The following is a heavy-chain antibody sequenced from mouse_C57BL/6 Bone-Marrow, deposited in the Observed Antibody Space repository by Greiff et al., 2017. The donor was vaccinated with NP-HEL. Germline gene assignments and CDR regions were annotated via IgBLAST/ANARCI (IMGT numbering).Heavy chain of an antibody. CDR2: ISYSGST. Sequence: EVNVVESGPGLAKPSQTLSLTCSVTGYSITSDYWNWIRKFPGNKLEYMGYISYSGSTYYNPSLKSRISITRDTSKNQYYLQLNSVTTEDTATYYCARRGSSLGIYYAMDYWGQGTSVTVSS. V-gene: IGHV3-8*01. J-gene: IGHJ4*01. CDR1: GYSITSDY. D-gene: IGHD1-1*01. CDR3: ARRGSSLGIYYAMDY.